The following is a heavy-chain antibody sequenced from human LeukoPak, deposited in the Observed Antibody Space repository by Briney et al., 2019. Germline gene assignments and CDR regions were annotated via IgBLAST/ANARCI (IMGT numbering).Heavy chain of an antibody. D-gene: IGHD2-15*01. J-gene: IGHJ4*02. V-gene: IGHV3-33*01. CDR1: GFTFSSYG. CDR3: ARGDYCSGGTCRRRADY. Sequence: GGSLRLSCAASGFTFSSYGMHWVRQAPGKGLEWVAVIWFDGSNKYYADSVKGRFTISRDNSKNTLYLQMNSLRAEDTAVFYCARGDYCSGGTCRRRADYWGQGTLVTVSS. CDR2: IWFDGSNK.